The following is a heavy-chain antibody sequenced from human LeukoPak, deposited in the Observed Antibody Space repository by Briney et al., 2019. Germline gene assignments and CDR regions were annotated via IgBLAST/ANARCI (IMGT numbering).Heavy chain of an antibody. V-gene: IGHV3-23*01. Sequence: GGSLRLSCAASGFTFSSYAMSWVRQAPGKGLEWVSAISGSGGSTYYADSVKGRFIISRDNSKNTLYLQMNSLRAEGTAVYYCAKARRVITTVFDYWGQGTLVTVSS. CDR3: AKARRVITTVFDY. CDR1: GFTFSSYA. CDR2: ISGSGGST. J-gene: IGHJ4*02. D-gene: IGHD3-22*01.